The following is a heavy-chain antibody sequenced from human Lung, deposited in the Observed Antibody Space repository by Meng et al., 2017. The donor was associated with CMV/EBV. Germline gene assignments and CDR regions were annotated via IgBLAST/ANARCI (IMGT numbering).Heavy chain of an antibody. J-gene: IGHJ1*01. CDR1: GASISSGTRY. CDR3: AKFPDRRDTGF. V-gene: IGHV4-39*01. Sequence: SXTLSLXCSVSGASISSGTRYWGWIRQPPGKGLEWIGSIYSGGQTFYSPSLRSRVTLAVDRTKNQFSLKMTSVTAADTAVYFCAKFPDRRDTGFWGRGALVTVSS. D-gene: IGHD1-14*01. CDR2: IYSGGQT.